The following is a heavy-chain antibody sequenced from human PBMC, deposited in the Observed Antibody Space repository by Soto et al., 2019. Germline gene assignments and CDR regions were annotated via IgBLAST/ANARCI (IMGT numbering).Heavy chain of an antibody. V-gene: IGHV4-34*01. CDR2: INHSGST. Sequence: QVQLQQWGAGLLKPSETLSLTCAVYGGSFSGYYWSWIRQPPGKGLEWIGEINHSGSTNYNPSLKSRVTISVDTSKNQFSLKLSSVTXADTAVXYXXXRYYYGMDVWGQGTTVTVSS. CDR1: GGSFSGYY. J-gene: IGHJ6*02. CDR3: XXRYYYGMDV.